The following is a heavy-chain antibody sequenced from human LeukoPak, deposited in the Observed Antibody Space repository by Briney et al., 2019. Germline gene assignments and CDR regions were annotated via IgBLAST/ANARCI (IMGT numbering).Heavy chain of an antibody. CDR1: GNYW. J-gene: IGHJ4*02. V-gene: IGHV3-74*01. Sequence: GGSLRLSCAASGNYWMHWVRQAPGKGLVWVSRFNSDGRGTFYADSVKGRFTISRDNAKNTLYLQMNSLRAEDTAIYYCARGRYYLDSWGQGTLVTVSS. CDR3: ARGRYYLDS. D-gene: IGHD4-17*01. CDR2: FNSDGRGT.